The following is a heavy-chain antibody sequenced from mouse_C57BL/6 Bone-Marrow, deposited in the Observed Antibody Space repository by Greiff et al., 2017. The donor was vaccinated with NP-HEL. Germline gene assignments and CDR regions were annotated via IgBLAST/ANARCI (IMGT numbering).Heavy chain of an antibody. Sequence: QVQLQQPGAELVKPGASVKLSCKASGYTFTSYWMHWVKQRPGQGLEWIGMIHPNSGSTNYNEKFKSKATLTVDKSSSTAYMQLSSLTSEDSAVYYCARVELTGTAWFAYWGQVTLVTVSA. J-gene: IGHJ3*01. CDR2: IHPNSGST. CDR1: GYTFTSYW. V-gene: IGHV1-64*01. CDR3: ARVELTGTAWFAY. D-gene: IGHD4-1*01.